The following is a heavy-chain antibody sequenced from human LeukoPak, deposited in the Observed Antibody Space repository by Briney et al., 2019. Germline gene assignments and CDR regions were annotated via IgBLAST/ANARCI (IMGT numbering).Heavy chain of an antibody. CDR1: GITFSSYA. D-gene: IGHD3-22*01. J-gene: IGHJ3*02. CDR3: ARYSSAYYHDPLDI. V-gene: IGHV3-23*01. CDR2: ISGSGGST. Sequence: GGSLRLSCAASGITFSSYAMSWVRQAPGKGLEWVSAISGSGGSTYYADSVKGRFTISRDNSKNTLFLQMNSLRAEDTAVYYCARYSSAYYHDPLDIWGQGTMVTVPS.